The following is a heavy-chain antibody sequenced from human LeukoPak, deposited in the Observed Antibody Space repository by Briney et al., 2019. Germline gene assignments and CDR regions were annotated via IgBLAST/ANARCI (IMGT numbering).Heavy chain of an antibody. CDR3: ARDQNSGYDSRSYGMDV. CDR1: GYTFTSYG. CDR2: ISAYNGNT. Sequence: ASVKVSCKASGYTFTSYGISWVRQAPGQGLEWMGWISAYNGNTNYAQKLQGRVTMTTDTSTSTAYMELRSLRSDDTAVYYCARDQNSGYDSRSYGMDVWGQGTTVTVSS. J-gene: IGHJ6*02. V-gene: IGHV1-18*01. D-gene: IGHD5-12*01.